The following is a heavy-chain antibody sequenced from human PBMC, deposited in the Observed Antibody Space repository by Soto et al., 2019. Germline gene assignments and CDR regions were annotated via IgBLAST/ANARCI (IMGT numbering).Heavy chain of an antibody. Sequence: LGESLKISCKGSGYSFTSYWIGWVRQMPGKGLEWMGIIYPGDSDTRYSPSFQGQVTISADKSISTAYLQWSSLKASDTAMYYCARLRPYYYDSSGPWVFDYWGQGTLVTVSS. V-gene: IGHV5-51*01. CDR1: GYSFTSYW. CDR2: IYPGDSDT. D-gene: IGHD3-22*01. J-gene: IGHJ4*02. CDR3: ARLRPYYYDSSGPWVFDY.